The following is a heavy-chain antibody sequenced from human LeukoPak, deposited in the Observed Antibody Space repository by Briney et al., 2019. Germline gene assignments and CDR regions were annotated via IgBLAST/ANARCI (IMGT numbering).Heavy chain of an antibody. CDR3: AKMKGHPLPKYYMDV. Sequence: WGSLRLSCPASGFTFSGFAMSWVRRTPGKGLEWVSGISGSGDNTLYADSVKGRFTISRDNSKNTLYLEMNSLRAEDTAIYYCAKMKGHPLPKYYMDVWGQGTTVTVSS. CDR1: GFTFSGFA. V-gene: IGHV3-23*01. J-gene: IGHJ6*01. CDR2: ISGSGDNT. D-gene: IGHD1-26*01.